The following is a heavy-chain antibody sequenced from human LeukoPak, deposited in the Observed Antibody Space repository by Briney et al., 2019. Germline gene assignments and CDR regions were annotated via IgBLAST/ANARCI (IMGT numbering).Heavy chain of an antibody. D-gene: IGHD2-2*01. Sequence: ASLKVSCKASGYTFTSYGFSWVRQAPGQGLEWMGWISVYNGNTNYAQKLRDRVTMTTDTSTNTAYMDLRSLRSDDTAVYYCARWDSSTSHFDIWGQGTMVTVSS. CDR2: ISVYNGNT. V-gene: IGHV1-18*01. J-gene: IGHJ3*02. CDR1: GYTFTSYG. CDR3: ARWDSSTSHFDI.